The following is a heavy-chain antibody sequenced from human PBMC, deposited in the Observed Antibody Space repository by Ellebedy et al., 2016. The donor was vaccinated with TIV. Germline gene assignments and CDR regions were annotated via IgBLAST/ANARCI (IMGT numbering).Heavy chain of an antibody. V-gene: IGHV1-2*02. Sequence: ASVKVSCKASGYTFTGYFMHWVRQAPGQGLEWMGWINPNNGSTKYAQKFQGRVAMTRDTPISTAYMELSRLTSDDTAVYYCARGTGVTVAYDYWGQGTVVTVSS. D-gene: IGHD6-19*01. CDR3: ARGTGVTVAYDY. CDR2: INPNNGST. J-gene: IGHJ4*02. CDR1: GYTFTGYF.